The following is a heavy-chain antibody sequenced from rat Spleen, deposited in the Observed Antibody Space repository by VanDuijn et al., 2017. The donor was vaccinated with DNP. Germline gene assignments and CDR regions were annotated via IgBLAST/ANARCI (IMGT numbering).Heavy chain of an antibody. CDR2: ISYSGRT. J-gene: IGHJ2*01. V-gene: IGHV3-1*01. D-gene: IGHD1-7*01. CDR1: GYSITSNY. Sequence: EVQLQESGSGLVKPSQSLSLTCSVTGYSITSNYWGWIRQFPGNKMEYIGHISYSGRTDYNPSLKSRISITRDTSRNHFFLHLISVTTDDKATYYCSRWTRYFDYWGQGVMVTVSS. CDR3: SRWTRYFDY.